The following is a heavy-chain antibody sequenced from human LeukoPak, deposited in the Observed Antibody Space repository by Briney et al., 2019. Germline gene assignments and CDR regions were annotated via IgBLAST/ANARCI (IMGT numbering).Heavy chain of an antibody. V-gene: IGHV3-9*01. J-gene: IGHJ5*02. CDR2: ISWNSGSI. D-gene: IGHD2-2*01. CDR1: GFTFDDYA. Sequence: GGSLRLSCAASGFTFDDYAMHWVRQAPGKGLEWVSGISWNSGSIGYADSVKGRFTISRDNAKNSLYLQMNSLRAEDTAVYYCASPHSSATSWGFDPWGQGTLVTVSS. CDR3: ASPHSSATSWGFDP.